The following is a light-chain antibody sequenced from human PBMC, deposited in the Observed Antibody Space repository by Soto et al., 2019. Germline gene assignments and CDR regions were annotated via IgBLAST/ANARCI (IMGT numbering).Light chain of an antibody. CDR1: QTVNRFY. J-gene: IGKJ1*01. V-gene: IGKV3-15*01. CDR3: QQYHNWWT. CDR2: GAS. Sequence: ENVLTQSPGTLSLSPGERATLSCRASQTVNRFYLTWYQQKPGQVPRLLIYGASTRVTGIPARISGSGSGTEFTLTITSLQSEDFGVYHCQQYHNWWTFGQGTKVDIK.